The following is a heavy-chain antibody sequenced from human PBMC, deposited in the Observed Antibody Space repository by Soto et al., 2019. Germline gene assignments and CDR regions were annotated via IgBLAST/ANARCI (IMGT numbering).Heavy chain of an antibody. J-gene: IGHJ4*02. Sequence: QITLNESGPTQVKPRQTLTLTCTFSGFSLTTSGVGVGWIRQSPGKAPEWLALIYWDDDKRYSPSLKSILTITKDNSKIQVVLTMADLDPADTATYYCAHRVLRTVFGLVTTTAIYFDFWGQGTPVAVSS. V-gene: IGHV2-5*02. CDR1: GFSLTTSGVG. D-gene: IGHD3-3*01. CDR3: AHRVLRTVFGLVTTTAIYFDF. CDR2: IYWDDDK.